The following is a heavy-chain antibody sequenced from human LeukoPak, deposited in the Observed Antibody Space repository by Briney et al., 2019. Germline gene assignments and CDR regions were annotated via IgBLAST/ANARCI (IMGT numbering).Heavy chain of an antibody. CDR2: INPSGGST. CDR1: GYTFTSYY. V-gene: IGHV1-46*01. Sequence: ASVKVSCKASGYTFTSYYMYWVRQAPGQGLEWMGIINPSGGSTNYAQKFQGRVTVTRDTSTSTVYMELSSLRSEDTAVYYCARGWVLGRYYYYYMDVWGKGTTVTVSS. D-gene: IGHD3-10*01. J-gene: IGHJ6*03. CDR3: ARGWVLGRYYYYYMDV.